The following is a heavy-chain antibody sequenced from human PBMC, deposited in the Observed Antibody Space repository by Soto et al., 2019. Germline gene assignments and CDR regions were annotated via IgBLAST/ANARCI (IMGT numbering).Heavy chain of an antibody. J-gene: IGHJ6*02. CDR2: IKQDGSEK. D-gene: IGHD2-2*01. Sequence: ESGGGLVQPGGFLRLSCTASGFTFSSFWMSWVRQAPGKGLEWVANIKQDGSEKNYVDPVKGRFTISRDNAKNSLYLQMNSLRAEDTAVYYCARVNIVVVPVAIRRYYYYDMDVWGQGTTVTVSS. V-gene: IGHV3-7*03. CDR3: ARVNIVVVPVAIRRYYYYDMDV. CDR1: GFTFSSFW.